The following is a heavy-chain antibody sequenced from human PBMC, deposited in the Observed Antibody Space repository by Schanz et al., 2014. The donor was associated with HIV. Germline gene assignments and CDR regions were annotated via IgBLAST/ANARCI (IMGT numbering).Heavy chain of an antibody. D-gene: IGHD3-10*01. CDR3: ARGTYYGSGSYTLDY. J-gene: IGHJ4*02. Sequence: QVQLVQSGAEVKKPGASVKVSCKTSGYTFSNYAIGWVRQAPGQGLEGMAWVSAYNGNIKYAQKIQDRVSMTTDTSTSTAYMELRSLRSDDTAVYYCARGTYYGSGSYTLDYWGQGTLVTVSS. CDR1: GYTFSNYA. CDR2: VSAYNGNI. V-gene: IGHV1-18*01.